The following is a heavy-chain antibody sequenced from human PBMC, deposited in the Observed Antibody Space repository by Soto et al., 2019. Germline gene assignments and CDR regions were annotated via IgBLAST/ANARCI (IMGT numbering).Heavy chain of an antibody. V-gene: IGHV3-23*01. CDR1: GLTLRSYA. Sequence: EGQLLQSGGDLVQPGGSLRLSCAGSGLTLRSYAMTWNRQTPEKGLEWVSTISGRSGVPSYADSVNGRFTVSRDNSKNTLYLQMNSLRPDDTAIYYCAKGGPFTGGFDPWGQGTLVTVAS. CDR3: AKGGPFTGGFDP. J-gene: IGHJ5*02. D-gene: IGHD3-16*01. CDR2: ISGRSGVP.